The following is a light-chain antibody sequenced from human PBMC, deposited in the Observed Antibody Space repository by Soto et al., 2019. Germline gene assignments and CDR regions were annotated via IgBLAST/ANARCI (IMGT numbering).Light chain of an antibody. CDR1: HDIINY. CDR3: QQSEDIPPT. Sequence: DIRMTQSPSSLSASVGDRVTITCQASHDIINYLNWYQHKPGKAPKLLIYDASNLEPGVPSRFSGRGSGRDFTFTISSLQPEDTATYYCQQSEDIPPTFGQGTLLEIK. V-gene: IGKV1-33*01. J-gene: IGKJ5*01. CDR2: DAS.